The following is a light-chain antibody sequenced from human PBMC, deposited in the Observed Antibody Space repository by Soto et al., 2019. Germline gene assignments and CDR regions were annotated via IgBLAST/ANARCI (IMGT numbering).Light chain of an antibody. CDR1: QSVSSY. CDR3: QPRSNWPVT. CDR2: DAS. Sequence: EIVLTQSPATLSLSPGERATLSCRASQSVSSYLAWYQQKPGQAPRLLIYDASSRATGIPARFSGSGSGTDFTLTISSLEPEDFAVYYCQPRSNWPVTFGQGTKVEIK. V-gene: IGKV3-11*01. J-gene: IGKJ1*01.